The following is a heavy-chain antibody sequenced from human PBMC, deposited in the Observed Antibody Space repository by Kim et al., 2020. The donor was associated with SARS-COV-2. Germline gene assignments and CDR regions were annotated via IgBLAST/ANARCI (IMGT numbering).Heavy chain of an antibody. CDR3: AGGRFTTIFGVTIRSDGLDDY. Sequence: ASVKVSCKAAGYTFTSYDINWVRQAPGQGFEWMGWMNPYSGNTGYAQKFQGRVTMTSDTSITTAYMELRGLTSEDTAFYYCAGGRFTTIFGVTIRSDGLDDYWGQGTLVTVSS. D-gene: IGHD3-3*01. V-gene: IGHV1-8*01. CDR2: MNPYSGNT. CDR1: GYTFTSYD. J-gene: IGHJ4*02.